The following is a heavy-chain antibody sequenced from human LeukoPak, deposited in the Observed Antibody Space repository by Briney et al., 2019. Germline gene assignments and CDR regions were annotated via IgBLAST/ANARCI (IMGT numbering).Heavy chain of an antibody. V-gene: IGHV3-21*01. CDR3: ARDADTIFGVVVFDH. J-gene: IGHJ4*02. D-gene: IGHD3-3*01. CDR1: GFTFGSYS. Sequence: PGGSLRLSCAASGFTFGSYSMNWVRQAPGKGLEWVSSISSSSSYIYYADSVKGRFTISRDNAKNSLYLQMNSLRAEDTAVYYCARDADTIFGVVVFDHWGQGTLVTVSS. CDR2: ISSSSSYI.